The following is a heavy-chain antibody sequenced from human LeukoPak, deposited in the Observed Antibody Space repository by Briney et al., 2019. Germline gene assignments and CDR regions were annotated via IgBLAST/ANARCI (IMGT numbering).Heavy chain of an antibody. D-gene: IGHD1-26*01. Sequence: SETLSLTCAVYGGSFSGYYWSWIRQPPGKGLEWIGEINHSGSTNYNPSLKSRVTISVDTSKNQFSLKRSSVTAADTAVYYCAREGVGATSYAFDYWGEGTLVTASS. CDR1: GGSFSGYY. CDR3: AREGVGATSYAFDY. J-gene: IGHJ4*02. CDR2: INHSGST. V-gene: IGHV4-34*01.